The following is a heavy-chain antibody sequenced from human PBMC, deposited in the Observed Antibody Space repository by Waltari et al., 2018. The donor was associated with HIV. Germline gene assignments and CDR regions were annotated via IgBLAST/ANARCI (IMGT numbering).Heavy chain of an antibody. Sequence: EVQLVESGGGLVQPGRSLRLSCAASGFMFNDYAMHWVRRAPGKGLEWGSGICLRCGSISYADSGKGRVTISRDNAKNSLYLQMNSLGAEDTAFYYCARRGGATTVTTDLRTAYYYYAMDVWGQGTTVTVSS. CDR2: ICLRCGSI. CDR1: GFMFNDYA. J-gene: IGHJ6*02. D-gene: IGHD4-17*01. V-gene: IGHV3-9*01. CDR3: ARRGGATTVTTDLRTAYYYYAMDV.